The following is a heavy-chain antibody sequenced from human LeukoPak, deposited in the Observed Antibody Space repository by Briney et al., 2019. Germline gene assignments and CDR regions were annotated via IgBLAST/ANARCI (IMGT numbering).Heavy chain of an antibody. Sequence: GGSLRLPCAASGFTFSSYEMNWVRQAPGKGLEWVSYISSSGSTIYYADSVKGRFTISRDNAKNSLYLQMNSLRAEDTAVYYCARDQGSGYYYYGMDVWGKGTTVTVSS. V-gene: IGHV3-48*03. D-gene: IGHD2-15*01. CDR1: GFTFSSYE. CDR2: ISSSGSTI. CDR3: ARDQGSGYYYYGMDV. J-gene: IGHJ6*04.